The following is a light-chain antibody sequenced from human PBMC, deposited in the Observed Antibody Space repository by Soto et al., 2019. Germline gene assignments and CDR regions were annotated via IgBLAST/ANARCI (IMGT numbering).Light chain of an antibody. CDR2: NAS. CDR3: QHYYSSSET. J-gene: IGKJ1*01. V-gene: IGKV1-5*01. CDR1: QTISSW. Sequence: CPTSLSESLGDRVTXTCRASQTISSWLAWYQQKPGKAPKLLIYNASTLKSGVPSRFSDSGSGTEFTRTISRLQSEDFATYYCQHYYSSSETFGQGTKVEIK.